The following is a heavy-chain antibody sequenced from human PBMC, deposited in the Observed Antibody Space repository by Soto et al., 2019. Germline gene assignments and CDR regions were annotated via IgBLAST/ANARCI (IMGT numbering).Heavy chain of an antibody. CDR1: GFTFSSYS. V-gene: IGHV3-48*01. CDR3: ARDLNGWMATIAY. CDR2: ISSSSNTI. Sequence: GGSLRLSCAASGFTFSSYSMNWVRQAPGKGLEWVSYISSSSNTISYADSVKGRFTISRDNAKNSLYLQMNSLRAEDTAVYYCARDLNGWMATIAYWGQGILVTVSS. J-gene: IGHJ4*02. D-gene: IGHD1-1*01.